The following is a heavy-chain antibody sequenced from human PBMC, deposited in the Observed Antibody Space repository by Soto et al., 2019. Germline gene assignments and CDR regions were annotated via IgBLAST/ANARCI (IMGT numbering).Heavy chain of an antibody. V-gene: IGHV1-3*01. CDR3: ASSFTAPAAIGY. CDR1: GYTFTSYA. Sequence: ASVKVSCKASGYTFTSYAMHWVRQAPGQRLEWMGWINAGNGNKKYSQKFQGRVTITRDTSASTAYMELSSLRSEDTAVYYCASSFTAPAAIGYWGQGALVTVSS. CDR2: INAGNGNK. D-gene: IGHD2-2*02. J-gene: IGHJ4*02.